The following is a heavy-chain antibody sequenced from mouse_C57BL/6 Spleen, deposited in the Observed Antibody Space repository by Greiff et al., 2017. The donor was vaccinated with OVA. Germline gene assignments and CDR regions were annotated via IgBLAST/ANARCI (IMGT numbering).Heavy chain of an antibody. CDR3: ARGADYYGSSLFAY. Sequence: EVQLVESGPGLVKPSQSLSLTCSVTGYSITSGYYWNWIRQFPGNKLEWMGYISYDGSNNYNPSLKNRISITRDTSKNQFFLKLNSVTTEDTATYYCARGADYYGSSLFAYWGQGTLVTVSA. CDR2: ISYDGSN. CDR1: GYSITSGYY. D-gene: IGHD1-1*01. V-gene: IGHV3-6*01. J-gene: IGHJ3*01.